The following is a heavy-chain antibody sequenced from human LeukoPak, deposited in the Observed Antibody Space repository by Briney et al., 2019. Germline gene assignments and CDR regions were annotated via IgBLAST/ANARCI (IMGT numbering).Heavy chain of an antibody. CDR3: ARMLLGYCSSTSCYGYYYYMDV. CDR2: IDYSGST. V-gene: IGHV4-59*01. Sequence: SETLSLTCTVSGGSISSYYWSWIRQPPGKGLEWIGYIDYSGSTNYNPSLKSRVTISVDTSKNQFSLKLSSVTAADTAVYYCARMLLGYCSSTSCYGYYYYMDVWGKGTTVTVPS. D-gene: IGHD2-2*01. CDR1: GGSISSYY. J-gene: IGHJ6*03.